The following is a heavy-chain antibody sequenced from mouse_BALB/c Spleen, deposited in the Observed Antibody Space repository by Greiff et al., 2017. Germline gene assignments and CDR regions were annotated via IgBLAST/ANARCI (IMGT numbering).Heavy chain of an antibody. J-gene: IGHJ3*01. Sequence: EVKLMESGAELVRPGALVKLSCKASGFNIKDYYMHWVKQRPEQGLEWIGWIDPENGNTIYDPKFQGKASITADTSSNTAYLQLSSLTSEDTAVYYCAPYGNYEAYWGQGTLVTVSA. CDR1: GFNIKDYY. CDR3: APYGNYEAY. CDR2: IDPENGNT. D-gene: IGHD2-1*01. V-gene: IGHV14-1*02.